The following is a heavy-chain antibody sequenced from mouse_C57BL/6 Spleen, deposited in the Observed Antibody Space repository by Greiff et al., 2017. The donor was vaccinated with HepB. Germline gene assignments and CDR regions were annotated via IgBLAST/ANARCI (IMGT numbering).Heavy chain of an antibody. Sequence: EVKLMESGPGLVKPSQSLSLTCSVTGYSITSGYYWNWIRQFPGNKLEWMGYISYDGSNNYNPSLKNRISITRDTSKNQFFLKLNSVTTEDTATYYCARGNRYFDVWGTGTTVTVSS. J-gene: IGHJ1*03. CDR1: GYSITSGYY. V-gene: IGHV3-6*01. CDR2: ISYDGSN. D-gene: IGHD2-1*01. CDR3: ARGNRYFDV.